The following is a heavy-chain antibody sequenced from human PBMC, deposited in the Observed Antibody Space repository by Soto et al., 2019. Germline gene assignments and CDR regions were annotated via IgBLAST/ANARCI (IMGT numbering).Heavy chain of an antibody. V-gene: IGHV3-48*04. CDR2: ICGSGSII. CDR3: ARDHLKSCSGGSCHIH. CDR1: GFTFSSYA. Sequence: GGSLRLSCAASGFTFSSYAMSWVRQAPRNWLYCVSDICGSGSIIYYADSVKGRFTISRDNAKNSLYLQMNCLRAEDTAVYYCARDHLKSCSGGSCHIHWGQGTLVTVS. J-gene: IGHJ4*02. D-gene: IGHD2-15*01.